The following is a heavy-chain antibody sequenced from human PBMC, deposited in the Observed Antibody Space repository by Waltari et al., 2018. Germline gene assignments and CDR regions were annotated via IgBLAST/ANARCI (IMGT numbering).Heavy chain of an antibody. D-gene: IGHD2-21*02. J-gene: IGHJ1*01. CDR1: GYTFTSND. CDR3: ARGQAFCGGDCFQH. V-gene: IGHV1-8*02. CDR2: MNPNSGNT. Sequence: QVQLVQSGAEVKKPGASVKVSCKASGYTFTSNDINWVRQATGQGLEWMGWMNPNSGNTGYAQKFQSRVTMTRNTSISTAYMELSSLRSEDTAVYYCARGQAFCGGDCFQHWGQGTLVTVSS.